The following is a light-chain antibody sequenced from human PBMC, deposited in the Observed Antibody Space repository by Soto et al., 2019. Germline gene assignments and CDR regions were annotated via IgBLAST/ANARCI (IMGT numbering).Light chain of an antibody. CDR3: GSWDTSLSAGV. CDR2: DNN. Sequence: QSFLTQPPSVSAAPGQKVSISCSGSTSNIGKNFVSWYQQLPGTAPKLLIYDNNKRPLEIPDRFSGSKSGTSGTLDITGLQTGDEADYYCGSWDTSLSAGVFGTGTKVTVL. CDR1: TSNIGKNF. V-gene: IGLV1-51*01. J-gene: IGLJ1*01.